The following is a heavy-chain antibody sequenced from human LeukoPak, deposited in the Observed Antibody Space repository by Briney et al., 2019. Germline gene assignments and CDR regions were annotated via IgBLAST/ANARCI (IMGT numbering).Heavy chain of an antibody. Sequence: GGSLRLSCAAAGFTFSSYWMCWVRQAPGKGLEWVAIIKQDGSDKYYVDSVEGRFIISRDNAKNSLYLQMNSLRAEDTAVYYCLTSTRSHRFDYWGQGTLVTVSS. CDR1: GFTFSSYW. CDR3: LTSTRSHRFDY. CDR2: IKQDGSDK. D-gene: IGHD2-15*01. J-gene: IGHJ4*02. V-gene: IGHV3-7*01.